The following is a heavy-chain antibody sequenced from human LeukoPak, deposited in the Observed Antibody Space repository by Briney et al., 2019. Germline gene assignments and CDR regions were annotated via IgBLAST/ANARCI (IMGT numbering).Heavy chain of an antibody. D-gene: IGHD6-19*01. CDR1: GYTFTGYY. J-gene: IGHJ5*02. Sequence: SVKVSCKASGYTFTGYYMHWVRQAPGQGLEWMGGIIPIFGTANYAQKFQGRVTITADESTSTAYMELSSLRSEDTAVYYCARGHSSGWYWVWFDPWGQGTLVTVSS. CDR2: IIPIFGTA. V-gene: IGHV1-69*13. CDR3: ARGHSSGWYWVWFDP.